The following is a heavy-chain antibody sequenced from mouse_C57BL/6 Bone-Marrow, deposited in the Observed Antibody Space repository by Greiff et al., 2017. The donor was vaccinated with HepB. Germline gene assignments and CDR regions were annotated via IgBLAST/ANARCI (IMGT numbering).Heavy chain of an antibody. CDR1: GFNIKDDY. CDR3: TTWAIYYGNYDWYCDV. D-gene: IGHD2-1*01. CDR2: IDPENGDT. V-gene: IGHV14-4*01. Sequence: VQLQQSGAELVRPGASVKLSCTASGFNIKDDYMHWVKQRPEQGLEWIGWIDPENGDTEYASKFQGKATITADTSSNTAYLQLSSLTSEDTAVYYCTTWAIYYGNYDWYCDVWGTGTTVTVSS. J-gene: IGHJ1*03.